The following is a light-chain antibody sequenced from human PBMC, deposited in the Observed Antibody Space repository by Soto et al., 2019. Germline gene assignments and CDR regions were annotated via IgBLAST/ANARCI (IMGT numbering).Light chain of an antibody. CDR2: AAS. CDR1: QSISSY. J-gene: IGKJ5*01. Sequence: DIQMTQSPSSLSASVGDRVTITCRASQSISSYLNWYQQKPGKAPKLLIYAASSLQSGVPSRFSGSGSGTYFTLTISSPQPEDFATYYCQQSYSTPITFGQGTRLEI. V-gene: IGKV1-39*01. CDR3: QQSYSTPIT.